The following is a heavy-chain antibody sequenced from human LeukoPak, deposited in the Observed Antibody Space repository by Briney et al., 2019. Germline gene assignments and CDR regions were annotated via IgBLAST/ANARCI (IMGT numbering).Heavy chain of an antibody. Sequence: GGSLRLSCAASGFTFSSYTMNWVRQPPEKGLEWISNIGTSSTTIYYADSVKGRFTISRDNAKNSLSLQMNSLRADDTAVYYCARFAAGGSYYYYMDVWGKGTTVTVSS. V-gene: IGHV3-48*01. D-gene: IGHD6-25*01. CDR1: GFTFSSYT. J-gene: IGHJ6*03. CDR3: ARFAAGGSYYYYMDV. CDR2: IGTSSTTI.